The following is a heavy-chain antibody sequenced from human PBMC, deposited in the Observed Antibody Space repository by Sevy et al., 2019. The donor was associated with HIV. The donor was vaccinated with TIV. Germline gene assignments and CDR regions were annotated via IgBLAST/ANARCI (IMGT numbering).Heavy chain of an antibody. CDR3: AKDQATIVAHSFDV. CDR2: ISGADSST. Sequence: GGSLRLSCAASGFTFSTYAMSWVRQAPGKGLEWVSAISGADSSTYYADSVKGRFTISRDNSKNTLYLQMNSLRAEDTAVYYCAKDQATIVAHSFDVWGQGTMVTVSS. J-gene: IGHJ3*01. CDR1: GFTFSTYA. D-gene: IGHD5-12*01. V-gene: IGHV3-23*01.